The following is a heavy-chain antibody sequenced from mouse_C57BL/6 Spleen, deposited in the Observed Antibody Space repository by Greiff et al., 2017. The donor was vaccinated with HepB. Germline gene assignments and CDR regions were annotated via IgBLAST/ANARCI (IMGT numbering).Heavy chain of an antibody. D-gene: IGHD1-1*01. CDR1: GYTFTSYD. CDR3: ARRGSYYYGSSPHWYFDV. Sequence: VQLQQSGPELVKPGASVKLSCKASGYTFTSYDINWVKQRPGQGLEWIGWIYPRDGSTKYNEKFKGKATLTVDTSSSTAYMRLHSLTFEDSAVYFCARRGSYYYGSSPHWYFDVWGTGTTVTVSS. CDR2: IYPRDGST. J-gene: IGHJ1*03. V-gene: IGHV1-85*01.